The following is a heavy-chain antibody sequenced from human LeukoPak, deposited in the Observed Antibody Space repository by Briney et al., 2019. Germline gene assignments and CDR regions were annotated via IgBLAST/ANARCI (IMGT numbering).Heavy chain of an antibody. V-gene: IGHV4-34*01. CDR2: INHSGST. CDR1: GGSFSGYY. Sequence: PSETLSLTCAVYGGSFSGYYWSWIRQPPGKGLEWIGEINHSGSTNYNPSLKSRVTISVDTSKNQFSLKLSSVTAADTAVYYCANEYCSSTSCYGGFDYWGQGTLVTVSS. CDR3: ANEYCSSTSCYGGFDY. J-gene: IGHJ4*02. D-gene: IGHD2-2*01.